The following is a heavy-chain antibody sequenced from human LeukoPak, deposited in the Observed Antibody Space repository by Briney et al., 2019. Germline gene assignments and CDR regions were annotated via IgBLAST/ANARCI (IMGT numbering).Heavy chain of an antibody. D-gene: IGHD6-13*01. V-gene: IGHV3-64D*06. CDR1: EFTFSNYA. CDR3: VKEQQMVRNWFDS. J-gene: IGHJ5*01. Sequence: SGGSLRLSCSASEFTFSNYAMHWVRQAPGKGLEYVSAIGSNGVNTYYTDLVKGRFTISRDNSKNTLYLQMSSLRTDDTAVYYCVKEQQMVRNWFDSWGQGTLVTVSS. CDR2: IGSNGVNT.